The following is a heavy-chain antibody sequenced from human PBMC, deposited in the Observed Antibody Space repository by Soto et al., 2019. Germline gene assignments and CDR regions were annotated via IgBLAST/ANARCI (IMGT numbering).Heavy chain of an antibody. CDR3: ARGTPYGSGSYLDY. V-gene: IGHV1-69*13. Sequence: SVKVSCKACGCTFSSYAISWVRQAPGQGLEWMGGIIPIFGTANYAQKFQGRVTITADESTSTAYMELSSLRSEDTAVYYCARGTPYGSGSYLDYWGQGTLVTVSS. D-gene: IGHD3-10*01. J-gene: IGHJ4*02. CDR2: IIPIFGTA. CDR1: GCTFSSYA.